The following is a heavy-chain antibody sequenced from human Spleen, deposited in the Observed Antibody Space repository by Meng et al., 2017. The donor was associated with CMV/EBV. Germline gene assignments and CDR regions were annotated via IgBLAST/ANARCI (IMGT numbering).Heavy chain of an antibody. D-gene: IGHD3-22*01. J-gene: IGHJ4*02. CDR1: GGSCSGYY. V-gene: IGHV4-34*01. CDR3: ARGGYYFDSEGVDY. Sequence: AIYGGSCSGYYGSWSRQSPTKGLEWIGEILHDGSTRDSPSLKSRVTISIDTSKNQFSLRLSSVTAADTAVYYCARGGYYFDSEGVDYWGRGTLVTVSS. CDR2: ILHDGST.